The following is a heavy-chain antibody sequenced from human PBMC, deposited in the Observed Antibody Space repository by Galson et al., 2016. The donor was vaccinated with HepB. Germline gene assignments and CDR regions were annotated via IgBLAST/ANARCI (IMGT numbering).Heavy chain of an antibody. CDR1: GFTLRSFA. J-gene: IGHJ4*02. CDR2: FSGGAGTT. V-gene: IGHV3-23*01. Sequence: SLRLSCAASGFTLRSFAMSWVRQAPRKGLEWVAAFSGGAGTTYYADSVRGRFTISRDNSKNTLFLQMNSLKDEDTAVYYCVKWAHGDLRQGGSYFDYWGQGALVTVSS. D-gene: IGHD4-17*01. CDR3: VKWAHGDLRQGGSYFDY.